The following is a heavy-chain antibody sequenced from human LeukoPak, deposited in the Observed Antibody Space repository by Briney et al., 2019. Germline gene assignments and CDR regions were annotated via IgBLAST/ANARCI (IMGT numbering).Heavy chain of an antibody. CDR1: GGSISRYY. CDR2: IYYSGST. J-gene: IGHJ3*02. CDR3: ARAASSSWHAFDI. Sequence: PSETLSLTCTVSGGSISRYYWSWIRQPPGKGLEWIGYIYYSGSTNYNPSLKSRVTISVDTSKNQFSLKLSSVTAADTAVYYCARAASSSWHAFDIWGQGTMVTVSS. V-gene: IGHV4-59*08. D-gene: IGHD6-13*01.